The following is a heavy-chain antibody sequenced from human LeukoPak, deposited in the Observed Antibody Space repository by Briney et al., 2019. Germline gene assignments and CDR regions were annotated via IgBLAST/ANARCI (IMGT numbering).Heavy chain of an antibody. V-gene: IGHV4-59*01. CDR2: IYYTGST. J-gene: IGHJ4*02. Sequence: SETLSLACTVSGGSISSYYWSWIRQPPGKGLEWIGYIYYTGSTNYKPSLTSRVNISVDTSKNQFSLNLTSVTAADTAVYYCARWGSIAVARFDYWGQGTLVTVSS. CDR1: GGSISSYY. D-gene: IGHD6-6*01. CDR3: ARWGSIAVARFDY.